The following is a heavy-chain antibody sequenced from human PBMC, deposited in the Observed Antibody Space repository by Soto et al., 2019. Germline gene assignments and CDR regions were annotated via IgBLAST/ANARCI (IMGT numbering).Heavy chain of an antibody. J-gene: IGHJ6*03. CDR2: INPNGGVT. V-gene: IGHV1-2*04. Sequence: QVQLVQSGAEVRKPGASVTVSCRSSGDSFNDYYIHWVRQAPGQGFEWLGWINPNGGVTKYAQKFQSWVSMTRDTSIRTVYMQLSTLRSDDTAVYYCARESGGATATLDYYYFYMDVWGTGTTVTVSS. D-gene: IGHD2-15*01. CDR1: GDSFNDYY. CDR3: ARESGGATATLDYYYFYMDV.